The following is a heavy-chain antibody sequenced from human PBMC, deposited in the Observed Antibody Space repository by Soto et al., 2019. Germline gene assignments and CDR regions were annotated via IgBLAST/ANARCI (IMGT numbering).Heavy chain of an antibody. CDR1: GFSLSTSGVG. CDR3: AHAEQWLVLNY. CDR2: IYGDDDE. Sequence: QITLKESGPTLVKPTQTLTLTCTFSGFSLSTSGVGVGWIRQPPGKALEWLELIYGDDDERCSPSLKSRLTITKDTSKNQVVLTMTNMDPVDTATYYCAHAEQWLVLNYWGQGTLVTVSS. V-gene: IGHV2-5*02. D-gene: IGHD6-19*01. J-gene: IGHJ4*02.